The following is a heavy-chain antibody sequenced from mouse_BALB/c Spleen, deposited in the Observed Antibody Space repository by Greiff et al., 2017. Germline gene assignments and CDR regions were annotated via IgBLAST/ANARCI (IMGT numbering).Heavy chain of an antibody. D-gene: IGHD2-4*01. J-gene: IGHJ4*01. CDR2: ISDGGSYT. V-gene: IGHV5-4*02. CDR3: ARVGLRRAMDY. Sequence: DVKLVESGGGLVKPGGSLKLSCAASGFTFSDYYMYWVRQTPEKRLEWVATISDGGSYTYYPDSVKGRFTISRDNARNILYLQMSSLRSEDTAMYYCARVGLRRAMDYWGQGTSVTVSS. CDR1: GFTFSDYY.